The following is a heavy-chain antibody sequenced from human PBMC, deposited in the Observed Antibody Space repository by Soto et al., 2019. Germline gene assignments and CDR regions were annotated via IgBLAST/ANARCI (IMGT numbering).Heavy chain of an antibody. D-gene: IGHD6-6*01. CDR3: VGRWYSSSSSDY. Sequence: QVQLVQSGAEVKKPGSSVKVSCKASGGTFSSYAISWVRQAPGQGLEWMGGIIPIFGTANYAQKFQGRVTITGDKSTSTAYMELSSLRSEKTAVYYCVGRWYSSSSSDYWGQGTLVTVSS. CDR2: IIPIFGTA. CDR1: GGTFSSYA. J-gene: IGHJ4*02. V-gene: IGHV1-69*06.